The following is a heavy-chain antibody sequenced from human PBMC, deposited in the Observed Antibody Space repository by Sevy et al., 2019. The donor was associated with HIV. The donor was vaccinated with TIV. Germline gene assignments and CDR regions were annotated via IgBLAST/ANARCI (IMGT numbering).Heavy chain of an antibody. CDR3: ATDQMIRIA. D-gene: IGHD3-16*01. CDR2: IKSITDGGTT. J-gene: IGHJ4*02. V-gene: IGHV3-15*07. CDR1: GLDFSNAW. Sequence: GGSLRLSCAASGLDFSNAWMNWVRQAPGKGLEWVGRIKSITDGGTTDYAAPVKGRFMISRHDSKNMLYLQMNSLKTEDTTVYYCATDQMIRIAWGQGTLVTVSS.